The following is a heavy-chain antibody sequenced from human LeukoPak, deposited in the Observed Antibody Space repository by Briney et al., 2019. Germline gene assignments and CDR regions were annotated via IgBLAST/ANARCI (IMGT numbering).Heavy chain of an antibody. CDR2: IYYSGST. Sequence: SETLSLTCTVSGGSISSSAYYWGWIRQPPGKGLEWIGSIYYSGSTYYNPSLKSRVTISVDTSKNQFSLKLSSVTAADTAVYYCARVYYYGSGSESTFDYWGQGTLVTVSS. J-gene: IGHJ4*02. CDR3: ARVYYYGSGSESTFDY. D-gene: IGHD3-10*01. V-gene: IGHV4-39*07. CDR1: GGSISSSAYY.